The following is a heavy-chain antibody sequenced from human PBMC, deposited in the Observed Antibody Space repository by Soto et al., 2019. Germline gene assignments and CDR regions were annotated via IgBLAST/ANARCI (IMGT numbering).Heavy chain of an antibody. CDR1: GFSLSRYG. CDR2: LWANGFTT. CDR3: ARDLWPWSPLLDP. J-gene: IGHJ5*02. D-gene: IGHD2-8*02. Sequence: GGSLRLSCTASGFSLSRYGVHWIRQAPGKGLEWVAGLWANGFTTSYRDSVKGRFTISRDTPENRVYLEMNSLGAEDTAVYYCARDLWPWSPLLDPWGQGTLVTVS. V-gene: IGHV3-33*01.